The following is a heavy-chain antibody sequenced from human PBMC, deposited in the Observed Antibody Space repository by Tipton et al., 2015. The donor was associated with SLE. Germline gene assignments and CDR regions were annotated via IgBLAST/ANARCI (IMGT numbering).Heavy chain of an antibody. CDR2: IYYSGST. D-gene: IGHD6-6*01. CDR1: GGSLSSHY. J-gene: IGHJ5*02. Sequence: TLSLTCTVSGGSLSSHYWSWIRQPPGKGLAWIGSIYYSGSTNYTPSLKRRVTISVDTSKNQFSLKLTSVTAADTAVYYCVRGGASSKWLDPWGQGILVTVSS. CDR3: VRGGASSKWLDP. V-gene: IGHV4-59*11.